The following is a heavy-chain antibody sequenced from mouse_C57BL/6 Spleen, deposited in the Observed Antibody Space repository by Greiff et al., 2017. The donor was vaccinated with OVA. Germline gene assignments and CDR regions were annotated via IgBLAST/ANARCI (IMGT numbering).Heavy chain of an antibody. Sequence: QVQLQQSGAELVRPGASVTLSCKASGYTFTDYEMHWVKQTPVHGLEWIGAIDPETGGTAYNQKFKGKAILTADKSSSTAYMELRSLTSEDSAVYYCTRGWDYYGSSFYWYFDVWGTGTTVTVSS. J-gene: IGHJ1*03. CDR1: GYTFTDYE. V-gene: IGHV1-15*01. CDR2: IDPETGGT. CDR3: TRGWDYYGSSFYWYFDV. D-gene: IGHD1-1*01.